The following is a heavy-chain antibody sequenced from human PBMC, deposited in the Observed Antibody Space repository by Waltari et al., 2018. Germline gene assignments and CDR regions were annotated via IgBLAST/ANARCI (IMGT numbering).Heavy chain of an antibody. V-gene: IGHV3-74*03. CDR3: TRNPGY. J-gene: IGHJ4*02. CDR2: MKTDGTSI. CDR1: DFFTDFW. Sequence: EVQLVNSGGGLVQPGGSLRLSCEASDFFTDFWLDWVRQAPGKGLVWVSRMKTDGTSITYADSVKGRFTISRDSAKNTYYLQMNSLRAEDTAVYYCTRNPGYWGQGTLVTVSS.